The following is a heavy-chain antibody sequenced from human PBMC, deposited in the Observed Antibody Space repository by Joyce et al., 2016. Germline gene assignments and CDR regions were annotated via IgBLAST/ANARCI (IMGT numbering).Heavy chain of an antibody. Sequence: EVQLVESGGGLVKPGGSLRLSCAASGFTFSSYSMSWVRQAPGKGLEWVSYLSSSSSYIKYTDSVKGRFTISRDNAKNSLYLQMNSRRVEDTAVYYCARSSYTNGIFDYWGQGTLVTVSS. J-gene: IGHJ4*02. CDR3: ARSSYTNGIFDY. D-gene: IGHD2-8*01. CDR2: LSSSSSYI. V-gene: IGHV3-21*05. CDR1: GFTFSSYS.